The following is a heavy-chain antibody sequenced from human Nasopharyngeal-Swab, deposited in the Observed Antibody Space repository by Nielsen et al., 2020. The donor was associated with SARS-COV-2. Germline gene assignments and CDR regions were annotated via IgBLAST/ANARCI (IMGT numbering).Heavy chain of an antibody. D-gene: IGHD6-19*01. CDR3: VRHRESSGWCFQH. V-gene: IGHV4-4*02. CDR1: GASSGSGTW. CDR2: IHHSGIT. J-gene: IGHJ1*01. Sequence: SETLSLTCAVSGASSGSGTWCSWVRQPPGQGLECIGQIHHSGITNYNPSVKSRAIISLDNSKTQFSLQVTSVTAAVTAVYYCVRHRESSGWCFQHWGQGTLVTVSS.